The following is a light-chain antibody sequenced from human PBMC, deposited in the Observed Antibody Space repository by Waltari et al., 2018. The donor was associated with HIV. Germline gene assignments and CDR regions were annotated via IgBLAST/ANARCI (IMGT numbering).Light chain of an antibody. CDR1: SSDVGRYNL. J-gene: IGLJ2*01. CDR2: EVY. V-gene: IGLV2-23*02. CDR3: CSYAGSSIP. Sequence: QSALTQPASVSGSIGQSITISCTGTSSDVGRYNLVSWYQHHPGKAPKLIIYEVYKRPSGVSSRFSGSKSGNTASLTVCGLQAEDEADYYCCSYAGSSIPFGGGTKLTVL.